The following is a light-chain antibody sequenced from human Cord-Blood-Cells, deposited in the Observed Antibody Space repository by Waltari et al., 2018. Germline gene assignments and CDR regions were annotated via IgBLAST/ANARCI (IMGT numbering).Light chain of an antibody. Sequence: EIVLPQSPGTLSLSPGERATLSCRASQSVSSSYLAWYQQKPGQAPRLLIYGASSRATGIPDRFSGSGSGTDFTLTISRLEPEDFAVYYCQQYGSSPRFGGGTKVEIK. CDR3: QQYGSSPR. J-gene: IGKJ4*01. CDR1: QSVSSSY. V-gene: IGKV3-20*01. CDR2: GAS.